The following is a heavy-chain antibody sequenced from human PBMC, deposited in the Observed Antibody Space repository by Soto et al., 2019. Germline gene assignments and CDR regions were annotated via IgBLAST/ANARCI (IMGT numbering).Heavy chain of an antibody. J-gene: IGHJ6*02. D-gene: IGHD6-19*01. CDR2: ISYDGSNK. CDR1: GFTFSSYA. V-gene: IGHV3-30-3*01. CDR3: ARDVIAVAGTRYYYYYYGMDV. Sequence: PGGSLRLSCAASGFTFSSYAMHWVRQAPGKGLEWVAVISYDGSNKYYADSVKGRFTISRDNSKNTLYLQMNSLRAEDTAVYYCARDVIAVAGTRYYYYYYGMDVWGQGTTVTVSS.